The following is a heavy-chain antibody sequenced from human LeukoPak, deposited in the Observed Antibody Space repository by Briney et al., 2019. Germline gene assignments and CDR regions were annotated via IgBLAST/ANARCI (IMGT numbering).Heavy chain of an antibody. Sequence: ASVKVSCKASGYTFTSYYIHWVRQAPGQGLEWMGIINPAGGSTTYAQKFQGRVTMTRDTSTSTVYMELSSLRSEDAAVYYCAREYPGYSYGIDYWGQGTLVTVSS. CDR1: GYTFTSYY. V-gene: IGHV1-46*01. D-gene: IGHD5-18*01. CDR2: INPAGGST. J-gene: IGHJ4*02. CDR3: AREYPGYSYGIDY.